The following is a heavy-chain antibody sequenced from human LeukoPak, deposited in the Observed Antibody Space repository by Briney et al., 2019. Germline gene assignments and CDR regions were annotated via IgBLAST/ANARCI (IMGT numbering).Heavy chain of an antibody. V-gene: IGHV3-21*01. CDR1: GFTFSSYS. J-gene: IGHJ3*02. CDR3: ARVVVIDPYDAFDI. CDR2: ISSRRSYI. D-gene: IGHD2-21*01. Sequence: PGGSLRLSCAASGFTFSSYSMNWFRQAPGKGLEWGSSISSRRSYIYYVDSVKGGFTISIANAKNSMYLQMNSLRAEDPAVYYCARVVVIDPYDAFDIWGQGTMVTVSS.